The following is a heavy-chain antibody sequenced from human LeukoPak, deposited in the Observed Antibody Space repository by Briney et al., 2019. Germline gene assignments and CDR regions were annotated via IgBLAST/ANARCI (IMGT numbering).Heavy chain of an antibody. D-gene: IGHD6-13*01. Sequence: GGSLRFSCAASGFTFSSYAMSWVRQAPGKGLEWVSAISGSGGSTYYADSVKGRFTISRDNSKNTLYLQMNSLRAEDTAVYYCAKDWAIAAAGGGLDYWGQGTLVTVSS. CDR1: GFTFSSYA. CDR2: ISGSGGST. V-gene: IGHV3-23*01. J-gene: IGHJ4*02. CDR3: AKDWAIAAAGGGLDY.